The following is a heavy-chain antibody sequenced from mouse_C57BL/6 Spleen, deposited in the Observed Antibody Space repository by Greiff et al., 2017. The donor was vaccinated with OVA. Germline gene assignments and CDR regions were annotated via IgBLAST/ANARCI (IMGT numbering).Heavy chain of an antibody. CDR2: IYPRSGNT. J-gene: IGHJ4*01. D-gene: IGHD1-1*01. V-gene: IGHV1-81*01. Sequence: VKLQQSGAELARPGASVKLSCKASGYTFTSYGISWVKQRTGQGLEWIGEIYPRSGNTYYNEKFKGKATLTADKSSSTAYMELRSLTSEDSAVYFCARSTVVAKEDYAMDYWGQGTSVTVSS. CDR3: ARSTVVAKEDYAMDY. CDR1: GYTFTSYG.